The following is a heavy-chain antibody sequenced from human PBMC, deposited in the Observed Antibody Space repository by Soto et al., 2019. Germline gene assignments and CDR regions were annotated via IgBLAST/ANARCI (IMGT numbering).Heavy chain of an antibody. Sequence: QVQLQESGPGLVKPSETLSLTCAVSGDSISSYYCMWIRQPPGKGLESIGYLYYGRSANYNPSLKSRVTFSVDTSTNQCSLTLSSMTASDTAVYYCALRSMAVVPEYWGQGTLVTVSS. D-gene: IGHD3-22*01. CDR1: GDSISSYY. J-gene: IGHJ4*02. CDR2: LYYGRSA. CDR3: ALRSMAVVPEY. V-gene: IGHV4-59*01.